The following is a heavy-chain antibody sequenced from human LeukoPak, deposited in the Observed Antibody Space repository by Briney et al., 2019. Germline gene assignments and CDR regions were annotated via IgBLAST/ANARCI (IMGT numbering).Heavy chain of an antibody. CDR2: IRDDGSNK. V-gene: IGHV3-30*02. J-gene: IGHJ4*02. CDR1: GFTFSTYG. Sequence: GGSLRLSCAASGFTFSTYGMHWVRQAPGKGLEWVAFIRDDGSNKYYADSVKGRFTISRDNSKNTLYLQMNSLRGEDTAVYYCAKDFDGYTYGNLDYWDQGTLVTVSS. D-gene: IGHD5-18*01. CDR3: AKDFDGYTYGNLDY.